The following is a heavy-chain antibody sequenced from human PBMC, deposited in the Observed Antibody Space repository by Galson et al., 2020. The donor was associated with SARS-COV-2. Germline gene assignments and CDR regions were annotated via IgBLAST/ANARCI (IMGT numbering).Heavy chain of an antibody. CDR3: ARTSSTATREYYFDY. CDR1: GDSISNDDFY. J-gene: IGHJ4*02. V-gene: IGHV4-30-4*01. D-gene: IGHD4-17*01. Sequence: SLSLTCTVSGDSISNDDFYWSWIRQTPGTGLEWIGDIHSTGNTYYNPSLMSRGTMSVDTSKNQFSLRLTSVTAADTAVYFCARTSSTATREYYFDYWGQGTLVSVSS. CDR2: IHSTGNT.